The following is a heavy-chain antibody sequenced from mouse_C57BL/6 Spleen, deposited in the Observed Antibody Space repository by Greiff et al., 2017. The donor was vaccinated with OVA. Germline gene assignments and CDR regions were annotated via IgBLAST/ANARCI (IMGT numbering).Heavy chain of an antibody. CDR3: AREGLGRGGFAY. CDR2: ISYDGSN. CDR1: GYSITSGYY. J-gene: IGHJ3*01. D-gene: IGHD4-1*01. Sequence: VQLQQSGPGLVKPSQSLSLTCSVTGYSITSGYYWNWIRQFPGNKLEWMGYISYDGSNNYNPSLKNRISITRDTSKNQFFLKLNSVTTEDTATYYCAREGLGRGGFAYWGQGTLVTVSA. V-gene: IGHV3-6*01.